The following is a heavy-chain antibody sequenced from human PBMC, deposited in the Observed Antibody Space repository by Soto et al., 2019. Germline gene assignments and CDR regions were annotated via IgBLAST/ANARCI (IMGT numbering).Heavy chain of an antibody. D-gene: IGHD2-15*01. CDR1: GYTFTGYY. J-gene: IGHJ5*02. V-gene: IGHV1-2*04. CDR3: ARGGDLYCSGGSCYSWFDP. Sequence: QVQLVQSGAEVKKPGASVKVSCKASGYTFTGYYMHWVRQAPGQGLEWMGWINPNSGGTNYAQKFQGWVTMTRDPAFSTAYMELSRLRSDDTAVYYCARGGDLYCSGGSCYSWFDPWGQGTLVTVSS. CDR2: INPNSGGT.